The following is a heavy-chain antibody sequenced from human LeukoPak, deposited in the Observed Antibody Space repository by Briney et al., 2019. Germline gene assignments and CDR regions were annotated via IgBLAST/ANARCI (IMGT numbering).Heavy chain of an antibody. Sequence: ASVKVSCKASGGTFSSYDISWVRQAPGQGLEWMGWISAYNGNTNYAQKLQGRVTMTTDTSTSTAYMEPRSLRSDDTAVYYCARFLSVGAEAFDIWGQGTMVTVSS. CDR2: ISAYNGNT. CDR1: GGTFSSYD. V-gene: IGHV1-18*01. CDR3: ARFLSVGAEAFDI. J-gene: IGHJ3*02. D-gene: IGHD1-26*01.